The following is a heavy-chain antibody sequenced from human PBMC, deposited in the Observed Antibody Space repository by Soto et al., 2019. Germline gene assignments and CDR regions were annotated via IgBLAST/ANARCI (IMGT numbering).Heavy chain of an antibody. CDR3: ARVALDYYDSSGYSEYFQH. D-gene: IGHD3-22*01. CDR2: IYTSGST. V-gene: IGHV4-4*07. Sequence: SETLSLTCTVSGGSISSYYWSWIRQPAGKGLEWIGRIYTSGSTNYNPSLKSRVTMSVDTSKNQFSLKLSSVTAADTAVYYCARVALDYYDSSGYSEYFQHWGQGTLVTAPQ. J-gene: IGHJ1*01. CDR1: GGSISSYY.